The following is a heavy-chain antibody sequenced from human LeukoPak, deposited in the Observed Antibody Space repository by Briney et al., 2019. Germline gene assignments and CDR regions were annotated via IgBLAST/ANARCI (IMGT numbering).Heavy chain of an antibody. Sequence: SETLSLTCTVSGYSIGSGYYWGWIRQSPGKGLEWIGKISHSGNTLYNPSLKSRVTISIDIFKNQFSLNLTSVTAADTAIYYCARGLLWGQGTLVTVSS. CDR1: GYSIGSGYY. J-gene: IGHJ1*01. V-gene: IGHV4-38-2*02. CDR3: ARGLL. CDR2: ISHSGNT.